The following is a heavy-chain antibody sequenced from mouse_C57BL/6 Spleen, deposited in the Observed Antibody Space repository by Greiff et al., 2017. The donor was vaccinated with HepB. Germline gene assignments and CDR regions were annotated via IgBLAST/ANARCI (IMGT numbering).Heavy chain of an antibody. V-gene: IGHV2-6-1*01. CDR3: ARHYDGYSAWFAY. CDR1: GFSLTSYG. D-gene: IGHD2-3*01. Sequence: VKLVESGPGLVAPSQSLSITCTVSGFSLTSYGVHWVRQPPGKGLEWLVVIWSDGSTTYNSALKSRLSISKDNSKSQVFLKMNSLQTDDTAMYYCARHYDGYSAWFAYWGQGTLVTVSA. J-gene: IGHJ3*01. CDR2: IWSDGST.